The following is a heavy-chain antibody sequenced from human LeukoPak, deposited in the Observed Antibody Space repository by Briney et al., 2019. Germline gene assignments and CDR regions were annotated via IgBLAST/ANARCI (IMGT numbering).Heavy chain of an antibody. D-gene: IGHD3-10*01. CDR2: IRSDGSNK. CDR1: GFTFSTYD. Sequence: GGSLRLSCAASGFTFSTYDMHWVRQAPGKGLEWLAFIRSDGSNKYYADSVKGRFTISRDNSKNTLYLQMNSLRAEDTAVYYCPFGSADYWGQGTLVTVSS. CDR3: PFGSADY. V-gene: IGHV3-30*02. J-gene: IGHJ4*02.